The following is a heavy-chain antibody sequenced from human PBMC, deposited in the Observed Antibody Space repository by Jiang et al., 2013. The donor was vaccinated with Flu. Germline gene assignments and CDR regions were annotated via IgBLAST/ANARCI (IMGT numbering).Heavy chain of an antibody. J-gene: IGHJ3*02. D-gene: IGHD3-10*02. CDR2: IYYSGST. Sequence: PGLVKPSETLSLTCTVSGGSISSYYWSWIRQPPGKGLEWIGYIYYSGSTNYNPSLKSRVTISVDTSKNQFSLKLSSVTAADTAVYYCAREGRYHGRGNAFDIWGQGTMVTVSS. CDR1: GGSISSYY. CDR3: AREGRYHGRGNAFDI. V-gene: IGHV4-59*01.